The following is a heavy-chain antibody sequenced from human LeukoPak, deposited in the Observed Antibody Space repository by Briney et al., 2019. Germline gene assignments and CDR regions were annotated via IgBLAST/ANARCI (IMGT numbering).Heavy chain of an antibody. CDR2: IYYSGTT. CDR3: ATHARFYGAPSAYYYMVV. CDR1: GGSISNSNYY. D-gene: IGHD4-17*01. J-gene: IGHJ6*03. V-gene: IGHV4-39*01. Sequence: NPSETLSLTCTVSGGSISNSNYYWGWIRQPPGKGLEWIGNIYYSGTTYYNPSLKSRVTISVDTSKNQFSLKLRSVIAADTALSYCATHARFYGAPSAYYYMVVWGKGTTVTVSS.